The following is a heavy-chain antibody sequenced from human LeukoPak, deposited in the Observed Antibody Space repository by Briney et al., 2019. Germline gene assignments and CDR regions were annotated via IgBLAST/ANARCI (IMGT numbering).Heavy chain of an antibody. CDR1: GGSFSGHY. V-gene: IGHV4-34*01. CDR2: INHSGNT. Sequence: SETLSLTCAVYGGSFSGHYWSWIRQPPGKGLEWISEINHSGNTHNNPSLKSRVTISVDTAKNQFSLRLSSVTAADTAVYFCARVLRGTYTESTDAFDVWGQGTMVTVSS. CDR3: ARVLRGTYTESTDAFDV. J-gene: IGHJ3*01. D-gene: IGHD3-16*01.